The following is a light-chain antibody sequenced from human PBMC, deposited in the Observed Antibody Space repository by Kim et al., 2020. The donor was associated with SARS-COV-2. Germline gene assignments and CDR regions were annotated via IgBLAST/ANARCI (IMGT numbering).Light chain of an antibody. CDR1: KLGDKY. CDR3: QAWDSNTGVV. CDR2: QNT. J-gene: IGLJ2*01. Sequence: SYELTQPPSVPVSPGQTASITCSGDKLGDKYACWYQQKPGQSPVLVIYQNTKRPSGIPERFSGSNSGNTATLTISGTQAMDEADYYCQAWDSNTGVVFGGGTQLTVL. V-gene: IGLV3-1*01.